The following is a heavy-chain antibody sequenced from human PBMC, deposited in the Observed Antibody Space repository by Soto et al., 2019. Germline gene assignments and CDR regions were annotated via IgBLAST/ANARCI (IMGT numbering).Heavy chain of an antibody. Sequence: QVQLVESGGGVVQPGRSLRLSCAASGFTFSSYAMHWVRQAPGKGLEWVAVISYDGSNKYYADSVKGRFTISRDNSKNTLYLQMNSLRAEDTAVYYCAREVGAAAGTLHYYCGMDVWGQGTTVTVSS. D-gene: IGHD6-13*01. J-gene: IGHJ6*02. CDR1: GFTFSSYA. CDR2: ISYDGSNK. V-gene: IGHV3-30-3*01. CDR3: AREVGAAAGTLHYYCGMDV.